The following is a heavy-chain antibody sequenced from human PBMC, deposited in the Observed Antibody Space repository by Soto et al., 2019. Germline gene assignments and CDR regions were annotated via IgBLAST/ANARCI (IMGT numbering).Heavy chain of an antibody. CDR3: ASPYYGSGKGFW. CDR2: INSDGSST. D-gene: IGHD3-10*01. CDR1: GFTFSSYW. Sequence: GGSLRLSCAASGFTFSSYWMHWVRQAPGKGLVWVSRINSDGSSTSYADSVKGRFTISRDNAKNTLYLQMNSLRAEDTAVYYCASPYYGSGKGFWWDQGTLVTVSS. V-gene: IGHV3-74*01. J-gene: IGHJ4*02.